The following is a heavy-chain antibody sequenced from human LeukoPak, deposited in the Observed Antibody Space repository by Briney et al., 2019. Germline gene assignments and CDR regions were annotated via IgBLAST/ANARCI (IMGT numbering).Heavy chain of an antibody. CDR1: GFNFRGNA. V-gene: IGHV3-33*01. D-gene: IGHD6-6*01. Sequence: GGSLRLSCAASGFNFRGNAMHWVRQAPGKGLEWLAIIWYDGSNEYYADSVKGRFTISRDNSKNTLYLQMNSLRVADTALYYCARGGMSARPDYWGQGTLVTVSS. CDR3: ARGGMSARPDY. CDR2: IWYDGSNE. J-gene: IGHJ4*02.